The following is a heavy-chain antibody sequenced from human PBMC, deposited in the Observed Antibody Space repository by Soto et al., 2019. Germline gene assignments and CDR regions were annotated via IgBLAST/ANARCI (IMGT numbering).Heavy chain of an antibody. D-gene: IGHD1-26*01. CDR1: GFTFSSYA. CDR3: ARAARSGAFDI. Sequence: QVQLVESGGGVVQPGRSLRLSCAASGFTFSSYAMHWVRQAPGKGLEWVAVISYDGSNKYYADSVKGRFTISRDNSKNTLYLQMNSLRAEDTAVYHCARAARSGAFDIWGQGTMVTVSS. J-gene: IGHJ3*02. CDR2: ISYDGSNK. V-gene: IGHV3-30-3*01.